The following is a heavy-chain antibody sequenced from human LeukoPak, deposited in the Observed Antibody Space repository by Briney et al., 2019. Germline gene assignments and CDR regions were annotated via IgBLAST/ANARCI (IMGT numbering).Heavy chain of an antibody. CDR2: INGSGGST. Sequence: PGGYLRLSCAASGFTFSSYAMSWLRQAPGKGLEWFLAINGSGGSTYYADSVKGRFTISSDNSKNTLYLQMNSLRAVNTAVYYCAKPPSAMIVKSISLAYWGQGTLVTVSS. CDR1: GFTFSSYA. D-gene: IGHD3-22*01. CDR3: AKPPSAMIVKSISLAY. V-gene: IGHV3-23*01. J-gene: IGHJ4*02.